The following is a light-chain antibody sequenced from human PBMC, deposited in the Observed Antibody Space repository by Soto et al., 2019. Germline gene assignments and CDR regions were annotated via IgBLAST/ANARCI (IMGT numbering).Light chain of an antibody. J-gene: IGKJ1*01. Sequence: EIVMTQSPATLSVSPGEGATLSCRASQSVSRSLAWYQQRPGQAPRLLIYGSSTRATGIPARFSGSGSGTEFTLTISSLQSEDFAVYYCQQYNNWPPWTFGQGTKVDIK. CDR1: QSVSRS. V-gene: IGKV3-15*01. CDR3: QQYNNWPPWT. CDR2: GSS.